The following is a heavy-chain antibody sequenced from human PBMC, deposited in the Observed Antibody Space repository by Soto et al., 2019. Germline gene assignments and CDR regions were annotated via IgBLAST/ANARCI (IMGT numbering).Heavy chain of an antibody. CDR3: ARHFLMFSSLRIDY. Sequence: QVQLVESGGGVVQPGRSLRLSCAASGFTFSSYAMHWVRQAPGKGLEWVALISYDGSNKYFADSVKGRFTISRYNSKNTLYLQMNSLRAEDTSVYYCARHFLMFSSLRIDYWGQGTLVTVSS. D-gene: IGHD3-16*01. CDR2: ISYDGSNK. J-gene: IGHJ4*02. V-gene: IGHV3-30-3*01. CDR1: GFTFSSYA.